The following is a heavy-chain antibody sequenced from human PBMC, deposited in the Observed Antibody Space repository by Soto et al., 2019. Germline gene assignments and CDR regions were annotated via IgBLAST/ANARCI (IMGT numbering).Heavy chain of an antibody. CDR1: GYTFSADW. J-gene: IGHJ6*02. D-gene: IGHD3-16*01. CDR2: IYPGDSDT. Sequence: PGESLKISCKARGYTFSADWITWVRQMPGKGLEWMGIIYPGDSDTRYSPSFEGQVTISADKSNSTAYLQWSSLKASDTAMYYCARQGSNGAYYYYGMDVWGQGTTVTVSS. CDR3: ARQGSNGAYYYYGMDV. V-gene: IGHV5-51*01.